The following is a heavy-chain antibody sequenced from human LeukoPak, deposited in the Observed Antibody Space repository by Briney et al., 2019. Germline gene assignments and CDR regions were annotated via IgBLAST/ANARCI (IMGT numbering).Heavy chain of an antibody. J-gene: IGHJ4*02. CDR1: GASISSSSYY. Sequence: PSETLSLTCTVSGASISSSSYYWGWIRQPPGRGLEWLASIHYIGSTDYNPSLKSRVAISVDTSENQFSLKLRFVTAADTAVYYCARLAYCTSTSCYPNYWGQGALVTVSS. CDR3: ARLAYCTSTSCYPNY. D-gene: IGHD2-2*01. V-gene: IGHV4-39*01. CDR2: IHYIGST.